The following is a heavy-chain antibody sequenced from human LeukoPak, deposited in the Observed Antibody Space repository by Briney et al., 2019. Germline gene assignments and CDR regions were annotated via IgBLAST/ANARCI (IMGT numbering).Heavy chain of an antibody. CDR1: GGTFSSYA. CDR3: ARGPRDSSGWYYYFDY. CDR2: IIPIFGTA. Sequence: SVKVSCKASGGTFSSYAISWVRQAPGQGLEWMGGIIPIFGTANYAQKFQGRVTITADKSTSTAHMELSSLRSEDTAVYYCARGPRDSSGWYYYFDYWGQGTLVTVSS. V-gene: IGHV1-69*06. J-gene: IGHJ4*02. D-gene: IGHD6-19*01.